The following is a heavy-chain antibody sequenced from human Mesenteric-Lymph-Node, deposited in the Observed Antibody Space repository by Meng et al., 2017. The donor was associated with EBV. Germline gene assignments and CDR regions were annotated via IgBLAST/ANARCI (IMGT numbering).Heavy chain of an antibody. Sequence: QGPLEAPGGAFARVGEPLGLSFASCGFTFSVYYMGWIRQEQVKGLEWVSYISSGSTNIYYADIMMSGYTSTSDNAHHSLYLTLNGPGAEDSAGYYCATLCYPAYSFDSWGQGTLVTVSS. CDR2: ISSGSTNI. CDR3: ATLCYPAYSFDS. D-gene: IGHD2-2*01. CDR1: GFTFSVYY. J-gene: IGHJ4*02. V-gene: IGHV3-11*01.